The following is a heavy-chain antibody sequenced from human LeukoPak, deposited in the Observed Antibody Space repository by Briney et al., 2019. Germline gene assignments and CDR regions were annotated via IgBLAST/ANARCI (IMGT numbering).Heavy chain of an antibody. V-gene: IGHV4-34*01. D-gene: IGHD2-2*01. CDR1: GGSFSGYY. Sequence: SETLSLTCAVYGGSFSGYYWSWIRQPPGKGLEWIGEINHSGSTNYNPSLKSRVTISVDTSKNQFSLKLSSVTAADTAVYYCARGESSTSDRKFDYWGQGTLVTVSS. CDR3: ARGESSTSDRKFDY. J-gene: IGHJ4*02. CDR2: INHSGST.